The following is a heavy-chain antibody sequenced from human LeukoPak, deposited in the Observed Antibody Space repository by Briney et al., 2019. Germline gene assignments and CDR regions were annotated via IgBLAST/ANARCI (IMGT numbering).Heavy chain of an antibody. Sequence: GGSLRLSCAASGFTFSSYAMSWVRQAPGKGLEWVSAISGSGGSTYYADSVKGRFTISRDNSKSTLYLQMNSPRAEDTAVYYCAKYGRVVVAASDYWGQGTLVTVSS. CDR3: AKYGRVVVAASDY. D-gene: IGHD2-15*01. CDR1: GFTFSSYA. J-gene: IGHJ4*02. V-gene: IGHV3-23*01. CDR2: ISGSGGST.